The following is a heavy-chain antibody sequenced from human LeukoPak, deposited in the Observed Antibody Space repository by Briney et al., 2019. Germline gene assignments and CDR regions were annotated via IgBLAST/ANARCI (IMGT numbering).Heavy chain of an antibody. V-gene: IGHV1-69*04. Sequence: SVKVSCKASGGTFSSYAISWVRQAPGQGLEWMGRIIPILGIANYAQKLQGRVTVTTDTSTTTAYMGLRSLRSGDTAVYYCAREIVVVPTAPYFDYWGQGTLVTVSS. CDR1: GGTFSSYA. CDR2: IIPILGIA. CDR3: AREIVVVPTAPYFDY. D-gene: IGHD2-2*01. J-gene: IGHJ4*02.